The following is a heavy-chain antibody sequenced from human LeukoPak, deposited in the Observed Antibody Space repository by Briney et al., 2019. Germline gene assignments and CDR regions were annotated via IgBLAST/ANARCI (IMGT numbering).Heavy chain of an antibody. CDR3: ASSGSYRFDY. V-gene: IGHV3-48*02. CDR1: GFTFSSYS. Sequence: GSLRLSCAASGFTFSSYSMNWVRQAPGKGLERVSHITASGTAMFYADSVKGRFTISRDSTKNSLYLQMNSLRDEDTAVYYCASSGSYRFDYWGQGTLVTVSS. D-gene: IGHD1-26*01. CDR2: ITASGTAM. J-gene: IGHJ4*02.